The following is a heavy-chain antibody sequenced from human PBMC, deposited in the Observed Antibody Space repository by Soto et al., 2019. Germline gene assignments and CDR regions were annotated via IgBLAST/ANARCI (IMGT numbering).Heavy chain of an antibody. Sequence: SETLSLTCTVSGGSISSYYWSWIRRPPGKALEWIGYIYYTGITNYNPSLKSRVTISVDTSKNHLSLKLTSVTAADTAVYYCATGKGVLHYTSSWYPPDYWGQGTLVTVSS. CDR1: GGSISSYY. CDR3: ATGKGVLHYTSSWYPPDY. D-gene: IGHD6-13*01. CDR2: IYYTGIT. J-gene: IGHJ4*02. V-gene: IGHV4-59*01.